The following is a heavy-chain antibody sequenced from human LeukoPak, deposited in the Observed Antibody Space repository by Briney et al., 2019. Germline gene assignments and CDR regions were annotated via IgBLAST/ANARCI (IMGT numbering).Heavy chain of an antibody. D-gene: IGHD3-16*02. CDR1: GFTFIRYW. CDR2: IKQDGSAK. CDR3: ATDVDDCRYFDH. Sequence: PGGSLRLSCAASGFTFIRYWMNWVGQAPGKGMEWVANIKQDGSAKYYVDSVKGRFTISRDNAKNSLYLEMSSLRVEDTAVYYCATDVDDCRYFDHWGQRTLVTVSS. V-gene: IGHV3-7*01. J-gene: IGHJ4*02.